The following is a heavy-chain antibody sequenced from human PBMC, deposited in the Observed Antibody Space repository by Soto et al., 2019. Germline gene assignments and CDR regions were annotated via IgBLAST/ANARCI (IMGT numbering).Heavy chain of an antibody. CDR3: ARGAPASV. J-gene: IGHJ6*02. V-gene: IGHV1-46*04. CDR2: INPGGGST. CDR1: GYTFTNYY. Sequence: ASVKVSCKASGYTFTNYYMNWVRQAPGQGLEWMGKINPGGGSTTYAQKLQGRVTMTRDTSTSTVYMELSSLRSEDSAVYYCARGAPASVWGQGTMVTVSS.